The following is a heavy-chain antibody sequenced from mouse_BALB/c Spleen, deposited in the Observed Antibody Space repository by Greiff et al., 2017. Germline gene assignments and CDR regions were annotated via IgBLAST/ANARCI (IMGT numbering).Heavy chain of an antibody. D-gene: IGHD2-2*01. CDR1: GFNIKDTY. CDR2: IDPANGNT. V-gene: IGHV14-3*02. J-gene: IGHJ3*01. CDR3: ARWGYDGGFAY. Sequence: EVKLMESGAELVKPGASVKLSCTASGFNIKDTYMHWVKQRPEQGLEWIGRIDPANGNTKYDPKFQGKATITADTSSNTAYLQLSSLTSEDTAVYYCARWGYDGGFAYWGQGTLVTVSA.